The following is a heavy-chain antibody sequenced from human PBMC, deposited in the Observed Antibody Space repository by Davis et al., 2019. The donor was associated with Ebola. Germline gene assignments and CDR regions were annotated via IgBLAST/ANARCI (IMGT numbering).Heavy chain of an antibody. CDR1: GFTFSTYS. CDR2: ISSSSYYI. J-gene: IGHJ4*02. D-gene: IGHD3-16*01. V-gene: IGHV3-21*01. Sequence: ESLKISCEASGFTFSTYSMNWVRQAPGKGLEWVSSISSSSYYIYYADSVKGRFTVSRDNAKNSLYLQMNSLRAEDTAVYYCAREGRVFALDYWGQGALVTVSS. CDR3: AREGRVFALDY.